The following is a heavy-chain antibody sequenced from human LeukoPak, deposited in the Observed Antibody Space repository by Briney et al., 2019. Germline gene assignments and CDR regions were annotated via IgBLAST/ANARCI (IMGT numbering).Heavy chain of an antibody. V-gene: IGHV1-2*02. J-gene: IGHJ1*01. CDR3: GRASPRYYYDSSGYYGC. CDR2: INPNSGGT. Sequence: ASVKVSCKASGYTFTGYYMHWVRQAPGQGLEWMGWINPNSGGTNYAQKFQGRVTMTRDTSISTAYMELSSLRSDDTAVYYCGRASPRYYYDSSGYYGCWGQGTLVTASS. D-gene: IGHD3-22*01. CDR1: GYTFTGYY.